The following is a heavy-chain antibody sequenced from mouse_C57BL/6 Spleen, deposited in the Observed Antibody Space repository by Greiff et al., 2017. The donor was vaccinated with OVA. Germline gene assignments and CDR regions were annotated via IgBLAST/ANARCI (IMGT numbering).Heavy chain of an antibody. CDR2: INPNNGGT. V-gene: IGHV1-26*01. Sequence: EVQLQQSGPELVKPGASVKLSCKASGFTFTDYYMNWVKQSHGKSLEWIGDINPNNGGTCYNQKFKGKATLTVDKSSSTTYMELRRLTSEDSEVYYSARNWDVNYAMDYWGQGTSVTVSS. CDR3: ARNWDVNYAMDY. J-gene: IGHJ4*01. D-gene: IGHD4-1*01. CDR1: GFTFTDYY.